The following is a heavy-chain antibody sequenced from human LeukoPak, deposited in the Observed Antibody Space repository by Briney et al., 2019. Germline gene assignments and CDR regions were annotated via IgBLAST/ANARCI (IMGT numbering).Heavy chain of an antibody. Sequence: PGGSLRLSCAASGFTFSSYALHWVRQAPGKGLEYVSAISSNGGSTYYANSVKGRFTISRDNSKNTLYLQMGSLRAEDLAVYYCAREFVAGAYDCRGQGTLVTVSS. J-gene: IGHJ4*02. CDR3: AREFVAGAYDC. D-gene: IGHD6-19*01. CDR2: ISSNGGST. V-gene: IGHV3-64*01. CDR1: GFTFSSYA.